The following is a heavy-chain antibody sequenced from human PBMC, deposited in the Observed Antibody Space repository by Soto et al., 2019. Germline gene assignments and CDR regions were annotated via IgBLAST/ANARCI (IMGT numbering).Heavy chain of an antibody. D-gene: IGHD3-3*01. CDR3: ARDKVFWSGYSTPPTGMDV. Sequence: PGGSLRLSCAASGFTFYSYAMTWVRQAPGKALEWVSTISGSGDGTYYADSVKGRFSISRDNYKNTVSLQMNSLRAENTAVYFCARDKVFWSGYSTPPTGMDVWGQGTTVTVSS. V-gene: IGHV3-23*01. CDR1: GFTFYSYA. J-gene: IGHJ6*02. CDR2: ISGSGDGT.